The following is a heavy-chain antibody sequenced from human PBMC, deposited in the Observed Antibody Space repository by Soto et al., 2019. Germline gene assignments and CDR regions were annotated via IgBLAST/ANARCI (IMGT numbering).Heavy chain of an antibody. V-gene: IGHV1-3*01. Sequence: ASVKVSCKASGYTFTSYAMHWVRQAPGQRLEWMGWINAGNGNTKYSQKFQGRVTITRDTSASTAYMELSSLRSEDTAVYYCARGRIVVVPAASYSSSSFHDGMFDYWGQGTLVTVSS. CDR3: ARGRIVVVPAASYSSSSFHDGMFDY. CDR1: GYTFTSYA. CDR2: INAGNGNT. J-gene: IGHJ4*02. D-gene: IGHD2-2*01.